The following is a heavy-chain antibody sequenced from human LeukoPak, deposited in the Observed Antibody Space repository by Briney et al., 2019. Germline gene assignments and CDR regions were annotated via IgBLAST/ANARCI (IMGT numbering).Heavy chain of an antibody. CDR2: FDPEDGET. J-gene: IGHJ4*02. CDR3: ATDLGSKYYYDSSGSGDY. D-gene: IGHD3-22*01. Sequence: ASVKVSCKVSGYTLTELSMHWVRQAPAKGLEWMGGFDPEDGETIYAQKFQGRVTMTEDTSTDTAYMELSSLRSEDTAVYYCATDLGSKYYYDSSGSGDYWGQGTLVTVSS. V-gene: IGHV1-24*01. CDR1: GYTLTELS.